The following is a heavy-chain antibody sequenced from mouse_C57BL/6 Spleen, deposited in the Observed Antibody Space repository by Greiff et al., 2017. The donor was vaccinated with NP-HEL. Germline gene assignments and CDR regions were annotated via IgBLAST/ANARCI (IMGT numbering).Heavy chain of an antibody. CDR2: IWRGGST. J-gene: IGHJ3*01. V-gene: IGHV2-5*01. D-gene: IGHD1-1*01. CDR3: AKGDYGSSAWFAY. Sequence: VKVEESGPGLVQPSQSLSITCTVSGFSLTSYGVHWVRQSPGKGLEWLGVIWRGGSTDYNAAFMSRLSITKDNSKSQVFFKMNSLQADDTAIYYCAKGDYGSSAWFAYWGQGTLVTVSA. CDR1: GFSLTSYG.